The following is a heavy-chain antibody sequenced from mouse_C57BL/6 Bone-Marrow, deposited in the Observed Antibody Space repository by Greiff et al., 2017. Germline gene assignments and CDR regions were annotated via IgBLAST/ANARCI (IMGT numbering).Heavy chain of an antibody. CDR1: GFNIKDDY. CDR3: TSYYGSSYNY. J-gene: IGHJ2*01. V-gene: IGHV14-4*01. D-gene: IGHD1-1*01. Sequence: VQLQQSGGELVRPGASVKLSCTASGFNIKDDYMHWVKQRPEQGLEWIGWIDPENGDTEYASKFQGKATITADTSSNTAYLQLSSLTSEDTAVYYCTSYYGSSYNYWGQGTTLTVSS. CDR2: IDPENGDT.